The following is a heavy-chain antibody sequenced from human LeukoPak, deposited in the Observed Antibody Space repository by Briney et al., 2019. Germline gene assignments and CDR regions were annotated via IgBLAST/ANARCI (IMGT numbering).Heavy chain of an antibody. J-gene: IGHJ4*02. Sequence: GGSLRLSCAASGFTFSSYGMHWVRQAPGKGLEWVAFIRYDGSNKYYADSVKGRFTISRDNSKNTLYLQMNSLRAEDTAVYYCAKVKTAAARTDFDYWGQGTLVTVSS. V-gene: IGHV3-30*02. CDR2: IRYDGSNK. CDR3: AKVKTAAARTDFDY. CDR1: GFTFSSYG. D-gene: IGHD6-13*01.